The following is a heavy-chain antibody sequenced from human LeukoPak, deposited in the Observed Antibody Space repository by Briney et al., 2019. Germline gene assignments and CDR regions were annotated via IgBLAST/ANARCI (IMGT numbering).Heavy chain of an antibody. D-gene: IGHD5-18*01. J-gene: IGHJ3*02. CDR2: IIPILGIA. CDR1: GGTFSSYT. CDR3: ASNGLWLNAFDI. Sequence: SVKVSCKASGGTFSSYTISWVRQAPGQGLEWMGRIIPILGIANYAQKFQGRVTITADKSTSTAYMELSSLRSEGTAVYYCASNGLWLNAFDIWGQGTMVTVSS. V-gene: IGHV1-69*02.